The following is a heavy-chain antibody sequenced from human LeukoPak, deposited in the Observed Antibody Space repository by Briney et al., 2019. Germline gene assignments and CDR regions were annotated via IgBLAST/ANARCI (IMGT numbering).Heavy chain of an antibody. CDR2: ISAYNGNT. CDR1: GYTFTNYG. Sequence: ASVKVSCKASGYTFTNYGISWVRQAPGQGLEWMGWISAYNGNTNYAQKLQGRVTMTTDTSTSTAYMELRSLRSDDTAVYYCAREGLRIAARRGTRDYMDVWGKGTTVIVSS. J-gene: IGHJ6*03. D-gene: IGHD6-6*01. CDR3: AREGLRIAARRGTRDYMDV. V-gene: IGHV1-18*01.